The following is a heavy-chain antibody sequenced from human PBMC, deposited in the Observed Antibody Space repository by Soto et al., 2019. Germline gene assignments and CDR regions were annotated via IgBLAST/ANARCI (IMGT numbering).Heavy chain of an antibody. CDR1: GFTFSSYA. CDR3: ARDKDSIKNYDFWSGYYKYYYGMDV. D-gene: IGHD3-3*01. J-gene: IGHJ6*02. CDR2: ISYDGSNK. Sequence: GSLRLSCAASGFTFSSYAMHWVRQAPGKGLEWVAVISYDGSNKYYADSVKGRFTISRDNSKNTLYLQMNSLRAEDTAVYYCARDKDSIKNYDFWSGYYKYYYGMDVWGQGTTVTVSS. V-gene: IGHV3-30-3*01.